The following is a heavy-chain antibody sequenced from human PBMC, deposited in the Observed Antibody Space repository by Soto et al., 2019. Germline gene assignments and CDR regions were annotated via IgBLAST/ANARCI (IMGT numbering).Heavy chain of an antibody. CDR2: MNPNSGNT. CDR1: GYTFTSDD. CDR3: ATGYSSSWYYYGMDV. J-gene: IGHJ6*02. Sequence: QVQLVQSGAEVKKPGASVKVSCKASGYTFTSDDINWVRQATGQGLEWMGWMNPNSGNTGYAQKYQGRVTMTRNTSISTAYMELSSLRSEDTAVYYCATGYSSSWYYYGMDVWGQGTTVTVSS. V-gene: IGHV1-8*01. D-gene: IGHD6-13*01.